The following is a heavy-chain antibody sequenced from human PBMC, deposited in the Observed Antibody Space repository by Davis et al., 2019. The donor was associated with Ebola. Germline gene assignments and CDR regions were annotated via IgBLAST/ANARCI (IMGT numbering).Heavy chain of an antibody. V-gene: IGHV3-7*03. D-gene: IGHD1-14*01. J-gene: IGHJ2*01. Sequence: GESLKISCAASGLNLRTHWMSWVRQAPGKGLEWVANIKQDGSETYHVDSVRGRFTTSRGNANNSLYLQMNSLRADDTAVYYCARSFSGYFDLWGRGTLVTVSS. CDR2: IKQDGSET. CDR3: ARSFSGYFDL. CDR1: GLNLRTHW.